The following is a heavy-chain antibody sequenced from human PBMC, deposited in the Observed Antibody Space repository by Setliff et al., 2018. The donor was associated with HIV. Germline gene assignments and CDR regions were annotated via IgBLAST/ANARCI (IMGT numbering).Heavy chain of an antibody. J-gene: IGHJ4*02. V-gene: IGHV4-38-2*01. D-gene: IGHD3-16*01. CDR3: ARRPPYWGFDF. Sequence: PSETLSLTCDVSGYSISSGYYWGWIRQPPGKGLEWIANIYHNGNTHYNPSVKSRVTISVDTSKTQFSLKLRSVTAADTAVYYCARRPPYWGFDFWGQGTLVTVSS. CDR2: IYHNGNT. CDR1: GYSISSGYY.